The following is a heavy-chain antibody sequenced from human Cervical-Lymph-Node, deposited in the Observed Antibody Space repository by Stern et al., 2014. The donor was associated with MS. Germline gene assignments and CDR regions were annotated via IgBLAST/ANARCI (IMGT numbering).Heavy chain of an antibody. CDR2: IYPGDSDI. J-gene: IGHJ4*02. Sequence: VQLVQSGAELKKPGESLKISCKTSGYTFISYWIAWVRQAPGKGLEWIGIIYPGDSDITYSPSFQGHVTISVDKSITTAYLQWNSLKASDTAVYYCARWSVACDYWGQGALITVSS. CDR3: ARWSVACDY. CDR1: GYTFISYW. V-gene: IGHV5-51*03. D-gene: IGHD2-21*01.